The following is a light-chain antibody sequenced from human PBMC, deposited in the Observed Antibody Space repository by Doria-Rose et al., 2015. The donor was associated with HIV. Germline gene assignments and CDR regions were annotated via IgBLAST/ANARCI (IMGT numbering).Light chain of an antibody. V-gene: IGKV3-20*01. CDR1: QSVSSSY. CDR3: QQYGTSLSIT. CDR2: GAS. Sequence: TQSPGTLSLSQGGRATLSCRASQSVSSSYLAWYQQKPGQAPRLLIYGASSRATGSPDGFSGSGAGTDFTLTISRLEPEDFAVYYCQQYGTSLSITFGQGTRLEIK. J-gene: IGKJ5*01.